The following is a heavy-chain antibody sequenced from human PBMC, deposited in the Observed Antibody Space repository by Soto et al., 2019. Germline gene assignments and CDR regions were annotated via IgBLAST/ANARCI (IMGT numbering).Heavy chain of an antibody. J-gene: IGHJ6*02. CDR1: GYTFTSYY. D-gene: IGHD6-13*01. V-gene: IGHV1-46*01. CDR2: INPSGGST. Sequence: AASVKVSCKASGYTFTSYYMHWVRQAPGQGLKWMGIINPSGGSTSYAQKFQGRVTMTRDTSTSTVYMELSSLRSEDTAVYYCARDRIKQQLVQLSYYYGMDVWGQGTTVTVSS. CDR3: ARDRIKQQLVQLSYYYGMDV.